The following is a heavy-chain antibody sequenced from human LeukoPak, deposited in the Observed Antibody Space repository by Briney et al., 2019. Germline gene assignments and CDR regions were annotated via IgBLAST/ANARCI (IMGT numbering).Heavy chain of an antibody. J-gene: IGHJ3*01. CDR3: TTSPRGKGFDF. CDR1: GFSVTRTG. Sequence: GGSLRLSCEASGFSVTRTGMHWVRQTPGKGLEWVAVIWSDGSNINYPDSVKGRFTISRDTSKNRLYPQMDSLRVEDTAVYYCTTSPRGKGFDFWGRGTVVTVSS. CDR2: IWSDGSNI. D-gene: IGHD3-10*01. V-gene: IGHV3-33*01.